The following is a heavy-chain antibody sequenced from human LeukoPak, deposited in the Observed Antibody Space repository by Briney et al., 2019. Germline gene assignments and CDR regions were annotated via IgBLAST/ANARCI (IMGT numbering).Heavy chain of an antibody. CDR1: GFTFSSYS. D-gene: IGHD3-10*01. CDR3: ARGDRSGNYYGSRSP. J-gene: IGHJ5*02. Sequence: PGGSLRLSCAASGFTFSSYSMNWVRQAPGKGLEWVSSISSSSSYIYYADSVKGRFTISRDNAKNSLYLQMNSLRAEDTAVYYCARGDRSGNYYGSRSPWGQGTLVTVSS. V-gene: IGHV3-21*01. CDR2: ISSSSSYI.